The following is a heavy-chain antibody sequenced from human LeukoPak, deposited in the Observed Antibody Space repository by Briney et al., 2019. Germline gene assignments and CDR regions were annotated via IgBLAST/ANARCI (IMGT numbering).Heavy chain of an antibody. CDR2: ISSSSSYI. CDR1: GFTFSSYS. CDR3: ARDKASVGATTLSFYYYYYMDV. D-gene: IGHD1-26*01. Sequence: PGGSLRLSCAASGFTFSSYSMNWVRQAPGKGLEWVSSISSSSSYIYYADSVKGRFTISRDNAKNSLYLQMNSLRAEDTAVYYCARDKASVGATTLSFYYYYYMDVWGKGTTVTVSS. J-gene: IGHJ6*03. V-gene: IGHV3-21*01.